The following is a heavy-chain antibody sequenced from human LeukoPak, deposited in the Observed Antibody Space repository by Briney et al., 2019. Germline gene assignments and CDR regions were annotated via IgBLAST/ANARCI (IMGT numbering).Heavy chain of an antibody. J-gene: IGHJ4*02. CDR2: GHYTGSS. CDR1: GASISDYY. CDR3: ARHDNRGNYSLHY. Sequence: TSETLSLTCTVSGASISDYYWSWIRQPPGKGLEWIGFGHYTGSSNYNPSLKSRVTTSVDTSKRQFSLKLISVTAADTAVYYCARHDNRGNYSLHYWGQGALVTVSS. D-gene: IGHD3-22*01. V-gene: IGHV4-59*08.